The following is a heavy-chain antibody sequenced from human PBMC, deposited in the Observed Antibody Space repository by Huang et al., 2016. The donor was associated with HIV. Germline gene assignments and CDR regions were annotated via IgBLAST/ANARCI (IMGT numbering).Heavy chain of an antibody. CDR2: FIPIFGRP. CDR3: ARGAPDLDSHLDH. J-gene: IGHJ4*02. D-gene: IGHD3-3*01. Sequence: QVQLVQSGAEVKKPGSSVKVSCKVSGGTFNNAISWVRQAPGQGLEWSGGFIPIFGRPNYERKFQGRVTITADESTSIAYMELSSLRSEDTAVYYCARGAPDLDSHLDHWGQGTLVTVSS. CDR1: GGTFNNA. V-gene: IGHV1-69*13.